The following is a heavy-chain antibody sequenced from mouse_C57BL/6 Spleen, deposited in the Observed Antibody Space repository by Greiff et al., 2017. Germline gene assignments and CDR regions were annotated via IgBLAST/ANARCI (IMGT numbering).Heavy chain of an antibody. CDR1: GYAFSSSW. Sequence: VKLQESGPELVKPGASVKISCKASGYAFSSSWMNWVKQRPGKGLEWIGRIYPGDGDTNYNGKFKGKATLTADKSSSTAYMQLSSLTSEDSAVYFCARGDYYGTDYWGQGTTLTVSS. CDR2: IYPGDGDT. D-gene: IGHD1-1*01. CDR3: ARGDYYGTDY. V-gene: IGHV1-82*01. J-gene: IGHJ2*01.